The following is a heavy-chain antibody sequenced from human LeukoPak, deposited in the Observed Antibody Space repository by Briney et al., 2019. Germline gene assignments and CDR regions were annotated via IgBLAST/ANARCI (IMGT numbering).Heavy chain of an antibody. V-gene: IGHV1-2*06. CDR2: INPNSGDP. CDR3: ARSARHCNNGVCFTDYYIDP. CDR1: GYTFTDSY. Sequence: GASVKVSCKTSGYTFTDSYIHWVRQAPGQGLEWMGRINPNSGDPNYPQKFQGRVTMTRDTSISTAYMEMSSLTSDDTAVYYCARSARHCNNGVCFTDYYIDPWGKRDTFIVSS. D-gene: IGHD2-8*01. J-gene: IGHJ6*03.